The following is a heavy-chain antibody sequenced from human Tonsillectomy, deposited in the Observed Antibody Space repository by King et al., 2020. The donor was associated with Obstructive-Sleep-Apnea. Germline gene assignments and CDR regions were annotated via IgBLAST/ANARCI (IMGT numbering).Heavy chain of an antibody. D-gene: IGHD6-19*01. J-gene: IGHJ4*02. CDR3: ARVPVSPPYSSLVARTFCY. V-gene: IGHV1-2*02. Sequence: VQLVESGAEVKKPGASVKVSCKASGYIFTGYYMHWVRQAPGQGPEWMGWINPKNGGTNYAQKFQGRVTMTRDTSINTAYMELGGLRSDDTAVYYCARVPVSPPYSSLVARTFCYWGQPPLLPLSS. CDR1: GYIFTGYY. CDR2: INPKNGGT.